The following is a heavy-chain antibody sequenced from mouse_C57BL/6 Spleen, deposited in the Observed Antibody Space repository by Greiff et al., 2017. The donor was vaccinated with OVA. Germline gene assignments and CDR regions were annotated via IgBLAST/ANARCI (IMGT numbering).Heavy chain of an antibody. Sequence: QVQLQQSGAELMKPGASVKLSCTATGYTFTGYWIAWVKQRPGHGLEWIGEILPGSGSTNYTEKFKGKATFTADTSSNTAYMQLSSLTTEDSAIYYCARVWYDYDGAYWGQGTLVTVSA. V-gene: IGHV1-9*01. D-gene: IGHD2-4*01. CDR1: GYTFTGYW. J-gene: IGHJ3*01. CDR2: ILPGSGST. CDR3: ARVWYDYDGAY.